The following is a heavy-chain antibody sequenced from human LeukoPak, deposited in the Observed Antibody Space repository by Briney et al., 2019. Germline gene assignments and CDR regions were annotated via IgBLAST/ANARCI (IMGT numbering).Heavy chain of an antibody. J-gene: IGHJ4*02. CDR2: IYYSGST. Sequence: SETLSLTCTVSGGSISSYYWSWIRQPPGKGLEWIGYIYYSGSTNYNPSLKSRVTISVDTSKNQFSLKLSSVTAADTAVYYCARGLGSDWGQGTLVTVSS. V-gene: IGHV4-59*12. D-gene: IGHD6-25*01. CDR3: ARGLGSD. CDR1: GGSISSYY.